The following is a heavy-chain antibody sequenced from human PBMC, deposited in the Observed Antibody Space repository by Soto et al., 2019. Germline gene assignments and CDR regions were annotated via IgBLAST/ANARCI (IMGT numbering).Heavy chain of an antibody. Sequence: ASVKVSCKASGYTFTSYGISWVRQAPGQGLEWMGWISAYNGNTNYAQKLQGRVTMTTDTSTSTAYMELRSLRSDDTAVYYCVRDGGFLTGYVQYGMDVWGQGTTVTVS. J-gene: IGHJ6*02. CDR1: GYTFTSYG. CDR3: VRDGGFLTGYVQYGMDV. CDR2: ISAYNGNT. D-gene: IGHD3-9*01. V-gene: IGHV1-18*01.